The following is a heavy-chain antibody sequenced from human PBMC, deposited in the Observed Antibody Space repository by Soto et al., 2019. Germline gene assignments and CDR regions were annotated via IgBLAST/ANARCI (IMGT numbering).Heavy chain of an antibody. Sequence: ASVKVSCKASGYTFTSFAMHWVRQAPGQRLEWMGWINAGNGNTKYSQKFQGRVTITRDTSASTAYMELSSLRSEDTAVYYCARDGMQQGYYFDYWGQGTLVTVSS. D-gene: IGHD6-13*01. CDR2: INAGNGNT. V-gene: IGHV1-3*01. CDR3: ARDGMQQGYYFDY. J-gene: IGHJ4*02. CDR1: GYTFTSFA.